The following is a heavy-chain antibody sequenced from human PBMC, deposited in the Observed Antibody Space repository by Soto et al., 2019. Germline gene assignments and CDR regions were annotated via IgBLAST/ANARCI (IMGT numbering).Heavy chain of an antibody. CDR1: GFIFSNAW. Sequence: GGSLRLSCAASGFIFSNAWINWVRQAPWKGLEWVGRIKSKAGGGTTDFAAPVKGRFAISRDDSKNMMYMEMSSLRTGDTAVYYCTTVSYINKPIVGFDNWGLGTLLPVSS. V-gene: IGHV3-15*07. D-gene: IGHD1-26*01. CDR3: TTVSYINKPIVGFDN. J-gene: IGHJ4*01. CDR2: IKSKAGGGTT.